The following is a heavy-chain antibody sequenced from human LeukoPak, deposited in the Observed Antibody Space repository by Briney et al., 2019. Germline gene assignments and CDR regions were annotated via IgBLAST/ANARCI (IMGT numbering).Heavy chain of an antibody. D-gene: IGHD5-12*01. Sequence: SETLSLTCSVSGGSISSGVYWTWIRQHPGRGLEWIGYIYFSGSTFYNPSLKSRITMSLDKSQNQISLDLTSVTGADTAVYYCARGVGLRFDLWGQGTLVTVSS. CDR2: IYFSGST. CDR1: GGSISSGVY. V-gene: IGHV4-31*03. J-gene: IGHJ5*02. CDR3: ARGVGLRFDL.